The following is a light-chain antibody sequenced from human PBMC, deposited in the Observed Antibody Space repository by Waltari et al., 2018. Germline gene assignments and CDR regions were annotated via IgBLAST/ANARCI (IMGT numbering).Light chain of an antibody. Sequence: EIVLTQSPATLSLSPGETATLSCRASHYISSNYLAWYQQKPGQAPRLLIYDASNRATGIADRFSGSGSGTDFTLTISRLEPEDVAMFYCQQYGNSPVTFGGGTKVEI. J-gene: IGKJ4*01. CDR3: QQYGNSPVT. CDR2: DAS. CDR1: HYISSNY. V-gene: IGKV3-20*01.